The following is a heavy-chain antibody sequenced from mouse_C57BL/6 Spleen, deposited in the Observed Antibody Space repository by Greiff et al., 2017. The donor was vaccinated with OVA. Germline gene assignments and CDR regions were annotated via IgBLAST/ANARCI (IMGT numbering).Heavy chain of an antibody. J-gene: IGHJ1*03. CDR1: GYSFTDYN. CDR2: INPNYGTT. Sequence: EVQLQQSGPELVKPGASVKISCKASGYSFTDYNMNWVKQSNGKSLEWIGVINPNYGTTSYNQKFKGKATLTVDQSSSTAYMQLNSLTSEDSAVYYCASFTTVVARWYFDVWGTGTTVTVSS. D-gene: IGHD1-1*01. V-gene: IGHV1-39*01. CDR3: ASFTTVVARWYFDV.